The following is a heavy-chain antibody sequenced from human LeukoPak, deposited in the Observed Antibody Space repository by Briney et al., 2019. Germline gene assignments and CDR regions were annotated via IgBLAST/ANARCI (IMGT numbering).Heavy chain of an antibody. Sequence: SVKVSCKASGGTFSSYAISWVRQAPGQGLEWVGGIIPIFGTANYAQKFQGRVTITTDESTSTAYMELSSLRSEDTAVYYCARAFTYYYDSSGYYPDRDWGQGTLVTVSS. J-gene: IGHJ1*01. CDR2: IIPIFGTA. V-gene: IGHV1-69*05. CDR3: ARAFTYYYDSSGYYPDRD. D-gene: IGHD3-22*01. CDR1: GGTFSSYA.